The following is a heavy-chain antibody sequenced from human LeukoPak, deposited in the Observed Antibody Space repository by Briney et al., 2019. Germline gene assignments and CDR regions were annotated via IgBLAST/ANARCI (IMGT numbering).Heavy chain of an antibody. CDR3: ARDLSYDFWSGYSDWFDP. V-gene: IGHV4-61*02. CDR2: IYTSGST. Sequence: PSETLSLTCTVSGGSVSSGSYSWSWIRQPAGKGLEWIGRIYTSGSTNYNPSLKSRVTMSVDTSKNQFSLKLSSVTAADTAVYYCARDLSYDFWSGYSDWFDPWGQGTLVTVSS. CDR1: GGSVSSGSYS. J-gene: IGHJ5*02. D-gene: IGHD3-3*01.